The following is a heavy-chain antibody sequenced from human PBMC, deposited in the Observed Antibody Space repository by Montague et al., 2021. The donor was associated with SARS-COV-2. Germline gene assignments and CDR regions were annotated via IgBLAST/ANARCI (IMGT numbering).Heavy chain of an antibody. D-gene: IGHD3-10*01. Sequence: SETLSLTCAVHGGSFSSYYWSWIRQPPGKGLEWIGEINHGGSTNYNPSLKSRVTISADTSKNQFSLKLSSVTAADTAVYYCARVTRTIKLLWVGDRSIRYYFDYWGKGTMVTVSS. V-gene: IGHV4-34*01. CDR2: INHGGST. CDR3: ARVTRTIKLLWVGDRSIRYYFDY. CDR1: GGSFSSYY. J-gene: IGHJ4*02.